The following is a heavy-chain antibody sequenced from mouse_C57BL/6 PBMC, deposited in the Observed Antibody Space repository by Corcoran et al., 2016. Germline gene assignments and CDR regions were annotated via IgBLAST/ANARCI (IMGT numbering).Heavy chain of an antibody. CDR1: GYTFTDYY. V-gene: IGHV1-26*01. CDR2: INPNNGGT. J-gene: IGHJ2*01. CDR3: ARESSGYFFDY. D-gene: IGHD3-2*02. Sequence: EVQLQQSGPELVKPGASVKISCKASGYTFTDYYMNWVKQSHGKSLEWIGDINPNNGGTSYNQKFKGKATLTVDKSSSTAYMELRSLTSEDSAVYYCARESSGYFFDYLGQGTTLTVSS.